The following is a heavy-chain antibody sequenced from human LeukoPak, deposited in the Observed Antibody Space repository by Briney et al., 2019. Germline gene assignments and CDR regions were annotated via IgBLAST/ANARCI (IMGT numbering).Heavy chain of an antibody. CDR2: ISYDGSNK. CDR3: ARAGPPRLWFGELLV. V-gene: IGHV3-30*04. Sequence: GGSLRLSCAASGFTFSSYTMHWVRQAPGKGLEWVAVISYDGSNKHYADSVKGRFTISRDNSNNTLYLQTNSLRVEDTAVYYCARAGPPRLWFGELLVWGQGTLVSVSS. CDR1: GFTFSSYT. D-gene: IGHD3-10*01. J-gene: IGHJ4*02.